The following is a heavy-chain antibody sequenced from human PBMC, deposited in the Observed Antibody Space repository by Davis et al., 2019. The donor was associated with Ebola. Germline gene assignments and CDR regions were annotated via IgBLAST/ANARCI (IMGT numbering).Heavy chain of an antibody. CDR2: IWYDGSNK. CDR3: ARDEQQLTSHYYGMDV. D-gene: IGHD6-13*01. V-gene: IGHV3-33*01. Sequence: GESLKISCAASGFTFSSYGMHWVRQAPGKGLEWVAVIWYDGSNKYYADSVKGRFTISRDNSKNTLYLQMNSLRAEDTAVYYCARDEQQLTSHYYGMDVWGQGTTVTVSS. J-gene: IGHJ6*02. CDR1: GFTFSSYG.